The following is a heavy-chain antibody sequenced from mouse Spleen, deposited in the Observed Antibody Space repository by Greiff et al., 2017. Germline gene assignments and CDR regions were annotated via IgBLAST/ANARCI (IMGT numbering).Heavy chain of an antibody. D-gene: IGHD1-3*01. CDR2: IDPETGGT. Sequence: QVQLQQSGAELVRPGASVTLSCKASGYTFTDYEMHWVKQTPVHGLEWIGAIDPETGGTAYNQKFKGKAILTADKSSSTAYMELRSLTSEDSAVYYCTRSPSEWEGLMDYWGQGTSVTVSS. V-gene: IGHV1-15*01. CDR1: GYTFTDYE. CDR3: TRSPSEWEGLMDY. J-gene: IGHJ4*01.